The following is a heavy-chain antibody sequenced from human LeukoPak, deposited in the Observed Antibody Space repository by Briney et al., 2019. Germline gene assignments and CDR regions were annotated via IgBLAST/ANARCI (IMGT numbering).Heavy chain of an antibody. CDR1: GFRFSVYS. J-gene: IGHJ6*02. D-gene: IGHD1-7*01. Sequence: GGSLRLSCAASGFRFSVYSMNWVRQAPGKGLEWVSYINSFSSVMYYADSVRGRFTISRDDAKNSLYLQMNSLRAEDTAVYYCARENWNWRPHYYYGMDVWGQGTTVTVSS. CDR2: INSFSSVM. V-gene: IGHV3-48*04. CDR3: ARENWNWRPHYYYGMDV.